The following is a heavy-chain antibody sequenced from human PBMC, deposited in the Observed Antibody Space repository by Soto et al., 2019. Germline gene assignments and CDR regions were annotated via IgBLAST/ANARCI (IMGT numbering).Heavy chain of an antibody. CDR2: ISYDGSNK. CDR3: AKDSMITFGGVIVYDYEDYFDY. CDR1: GFTFSSYG. D-gene: IGHD3-16*02. V-gene: IGHV3-30*18. J-gene: IGHJ4*02. Sequence: GGSLRLSCAASGFTFSSYGMHWVRQAPGKGLEWVAVISYDGSNKYYADSVKGRFTISRDNSKNTLYLQMNSLRAEDTAVYYCAKDSMITFGGVIVYDYEDYFDYWGQGTLVTVSS.